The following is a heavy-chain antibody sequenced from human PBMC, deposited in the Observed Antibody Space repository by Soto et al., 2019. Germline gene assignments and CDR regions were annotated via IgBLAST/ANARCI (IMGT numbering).Heavy chain of an antibody. D-gene: IGHD3-9*01. CDR2: IYYSGST. V-gene: IGHV4-39*01. CDR3: ARLEGLATISYYFDV. CDR1: GGSISSSSYY. Sequence: PSETLSLTCSVSGGSISSSSYYWGWIRQPPGKGLEWIGSIYYSGSTYYSPSLKSRVTISIDKSKNQFSLKLSSLTAADTAVYYCARLEGLATISYYFDVWAQGTLVTVSS. J-gene: IGHJ4*02.